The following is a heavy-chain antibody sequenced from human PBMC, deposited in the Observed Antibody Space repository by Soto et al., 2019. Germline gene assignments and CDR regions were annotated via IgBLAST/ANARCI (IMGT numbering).Heavy chain of an antibody. V-gene: IGHV5-51*03. CDR3: ARLYCSGGSCYAAAFDY. CDR2: IYPGDSDT. Sequence: EVQLVQSGAEVKKPGESRKISCKGSGYSFTSYWIGWVRQMPGKGLEWMGIIYPGDSDTSYSPSFQGQVTISADKSISTAYLQWSSLKASDTDMYYCARLYCSGGSCYAAAFDYWGQGTLVTVSS. J-gene: IGHJ4*02. CDR1: GYSFTSYW. D-gene: IGHD2-15*01.